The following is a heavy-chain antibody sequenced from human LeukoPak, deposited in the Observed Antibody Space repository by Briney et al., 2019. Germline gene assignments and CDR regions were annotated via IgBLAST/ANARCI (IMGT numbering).Heavy chain of an antibody. V-gene: IGHV1-18*01. CDR1: GYTFSSYG. D-gene: IGHD6-19*01. J-gene: IGHJ4*02. CDR2: ISAYNGNT. Sequence: ASVKVSFKSSGYTFSSYGIGWVRQAPGQGLEWMAWISAYNGNTNYAQSLQGRVTLTTDTSTSTASMELRSLRSDDTAVYYCARVGIAVADFDYWGQGTLVTVSS. CDR3: ARVGIAVADFDY.